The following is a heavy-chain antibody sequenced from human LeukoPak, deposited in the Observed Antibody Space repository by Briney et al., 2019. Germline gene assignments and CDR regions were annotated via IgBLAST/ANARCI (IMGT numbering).Heavy chain of an antibody. CDR1: EFTFSSYG. J-gene: IGHJ4*02. Sequence: GGSLRLSCAASEFTFSSYGMHWVRQAPGKGLEWEVFIRYDGSLKYYAESVKGRFTISRDNAKNLLYLQMNSLRDEDTAVYYCAREGHSSWYYYNAPIDYWGQGTLVTVSS. CDR3: AREGHSSWYYYNAPIDY. V-gene: IGHV3-30*02. D-gene: IGHD6-13*01. CDR2: IRYDGSLK.